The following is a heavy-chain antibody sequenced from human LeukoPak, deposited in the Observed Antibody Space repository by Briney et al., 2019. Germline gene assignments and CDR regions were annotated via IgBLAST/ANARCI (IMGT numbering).Heavy chain of an antibody. CDR3: ARDVNDYGDYGFDY. V-gene: IGHV1-2*06. J-gene: IGHJ4*02. CDR1: GYTFTGYY. D-gene: IGHD4-17*01. Sequence: ASVKVSCKASGYTFTGYYMHWVRQAPGQGLEWMGRINPNSGGTNYAQKFQGRVTMTRDTSISTAYMELSRLRSDDTAVYYCARDVNDYGDYGFDYWGQGTLVTVSS. CDR2: INPNSGGT.